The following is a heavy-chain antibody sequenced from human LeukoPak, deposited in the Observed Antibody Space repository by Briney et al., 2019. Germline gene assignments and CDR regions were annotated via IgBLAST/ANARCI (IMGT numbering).Heavy chain of an antibody. CDR1: GFTFISYW. CDR3: ARDNNSWFDP. Sequence: GGSLRLSCAASGFTFISYWIHWVRQAPGKGLVWVSRIKSDGSSTSYADSVQGRFTISRDNAKNTLYLQMNSLRAEDTAVYYCARDNNSWFDPWGQGSLVTVSS. CDR2: IKSDGSST. J-gene: IGHJ5*02. V-gene: IGHV3-74*01.